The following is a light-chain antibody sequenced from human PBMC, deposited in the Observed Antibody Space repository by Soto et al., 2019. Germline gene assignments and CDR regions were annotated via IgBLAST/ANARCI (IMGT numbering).Light chain of an antibody. J-gene: IGLJ3*02. Sequence: QAVVTQEPSLTVSPGGTVTLTCGSSTGAVTSRHYPYWFQQRPGQAPRTLIYDTSSKHSWTPARFSGSLLGGKAALTLSGAQPEDEAAYYCLLSYSDAVFVFGGGTKLTVL. V-gene: IGLV7-46*01. CDR1: TGAVTSRHY. CDR3: LLSYSDAVFV. CDR2: DTS.